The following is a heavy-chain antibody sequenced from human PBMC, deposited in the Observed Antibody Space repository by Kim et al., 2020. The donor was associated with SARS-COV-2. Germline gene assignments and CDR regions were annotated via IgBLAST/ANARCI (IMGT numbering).Heavy chain of an antibody. D-gene: IGHD4-17*01. CDR2: IRSDGSTT. Sequence: GGSLRLSCAASGFTFRNYWMHWFRQAPGKGLEWVSRIRSDGSTTDYADSVKGRFTIFRDNDKNTLSLQMNNVRLGDTAVYYCARDRSTETTADPNSWGQGTLVTVSS. V-gene: IGHV3-74*01. CDR1: GFTFRNYW. J-gene: IGHJ4*02. CDR3: ARDRSTETTADPNS.